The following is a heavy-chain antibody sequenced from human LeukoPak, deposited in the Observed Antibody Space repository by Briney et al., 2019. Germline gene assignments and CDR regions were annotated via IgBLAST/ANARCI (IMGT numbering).Heavy chain of an antibody. J-gene: IGHJ4*02. V-gene: IGHV2-5*02. D-gene: IGHD3-9*01. CDR3: AHSRYHRNYDILTGYYGY. CDR1: GFSLSTSGVG. Sequence: KESGPTLVKPTQTLTLTCTFSGFSLSTSGVGVGWIRQPPGKALEWLALIYWDDDKRYSPSLKSRLTITKDTSKNQVVLTMTNMDPVDTATYYCAHSRYHRNYDILTGYYGYWGQGTLVTVFS. CDR2: IYWDDDK.